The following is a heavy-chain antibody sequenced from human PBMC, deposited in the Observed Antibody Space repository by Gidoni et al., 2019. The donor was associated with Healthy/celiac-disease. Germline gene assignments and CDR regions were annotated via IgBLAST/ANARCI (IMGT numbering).Heavy chain of an antibody. V-gene: IGHV4-31*03. CDR1: GGSISSGCYY. D-gene: IGHD3-3*01. CDR3: ARVNTRSYYDFWSPLGVSFGMDV. Sequence: QVQLQESGPGLVKPSQTLSLTCTVSGGSISSGCYYWSWIRQHPGKGLEWIGYIYYSGSTYYNPSLKSRVTISVDTSKNQFSLKLSSVTAADTAVYYCARVNTRSYYDFWSPLGVSFGMDVWGQGTTVTVSS. CDR2: IYYSGST. J-gene: IGHJ6*02.